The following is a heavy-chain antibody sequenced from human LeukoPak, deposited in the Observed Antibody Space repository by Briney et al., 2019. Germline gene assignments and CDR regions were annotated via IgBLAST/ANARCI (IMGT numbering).Heavy chain of an antibody. CDR1: GFTFSSYW. D-gene: IGHD3-3*01. V-gene: IGHV3-7*01. CDR2: IKQDGSEK. CDR3: ARDRLGRITIFGVVIKGRDYYYYMDV. Sequence: GGSLRLSCAASGFTFSSYWMSWVRQAPGKGLEWVANIKQDGSEKYYVGSVKGRFTISRDNAKNSLYLQMNSLRAEDTAVYYCARDRLGRITIFGVVIKGRDYYYYMDVWGKGTTVTVSS. J-gene: IGHJ6*03.